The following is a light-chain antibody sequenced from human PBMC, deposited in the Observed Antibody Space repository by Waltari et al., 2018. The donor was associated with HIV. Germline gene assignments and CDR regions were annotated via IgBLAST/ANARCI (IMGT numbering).Light chain of an antibody. Sequence: QSVLTQPPSVSAAPGQTVTISCSGSSSNIGNHDVSWYQQLPGTAPKPPSYGNMKRPSVPPDRFSGSMSGTPATLGITGLQTGDEADYYCGTWDSSLSAVFGGGTKLTVL. CDR3: GTWDSSLSAV. V-gene: IGLV1-51*01. CDR2: GNM. J-gene: IGLJ3*02. CDR1: SSNIGNHD.